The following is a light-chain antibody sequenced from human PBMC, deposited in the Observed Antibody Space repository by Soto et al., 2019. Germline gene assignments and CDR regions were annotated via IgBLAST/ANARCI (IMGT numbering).Light chain of an antibody. Sequence: DIQMIQSPSSLSASVGDRVTITCRASQSIGNYLSWYQQKPGKAPKLLINVASTLQSGVPSRFSGSGSGTDFTLAISRLEPEDFAVYYCQQYGSSPGTFGQGTKLEI. CDR2: VAS. J-gene: IGKJ2*01. V-gene: IGKV1-39*01. CDR3: QQYGSSPGT. CDR1: QSIGNY.